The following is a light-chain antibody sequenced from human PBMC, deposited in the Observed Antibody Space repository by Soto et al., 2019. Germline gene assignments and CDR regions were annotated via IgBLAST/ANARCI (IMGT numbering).Light chain of an antibody. Sequence: DIVMTQSPDSLAVSLGERATINCKTSQSVLYSSTNKNYLAWYQQKPGQPPKLLIYWASTRESGVPDRFSGSGSGTDFTLTISSLQAEDVAVYYCQRYNNWPLTFGGGTKVESK. CDR2: WAS. V-gene: IGKV4-1*01. CDR3: QRYNNWPLT. CDR1: QSVLYSSTNKNY. J-gene: IGKJ4*01.